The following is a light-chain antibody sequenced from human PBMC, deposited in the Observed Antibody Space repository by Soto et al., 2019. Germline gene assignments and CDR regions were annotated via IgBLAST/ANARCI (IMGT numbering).Light chain of an antibody. CDR1: RDIDNS. CDR3: QKYNKDPWI. Sequence: DIQVPQSPPSLSASVEDMVTITCRASRDIDNSVAWYQQVPGKAPKLLIYAASTLQSGVPSRFRGSGSGTSFILTITSLQPDDVATYYCQKYNKDPWIFGQGTKVEV. V-gene: IGKV1-27*01. CDR2: AAS. J-gene: IGKJ1*01.